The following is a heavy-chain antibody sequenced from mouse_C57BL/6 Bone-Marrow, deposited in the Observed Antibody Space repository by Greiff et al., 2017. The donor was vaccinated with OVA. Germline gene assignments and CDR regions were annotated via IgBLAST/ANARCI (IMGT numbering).Heavy chain of an antibody. V-gene: IGHV1-53*01. J-gene: IGHJ2*01. Sequence: VKLQQPGTDLVKPGASVKLSCKASGYTFTSYWMHWVKQRPGQGLEWIGNINPSNGGTNYNEKFKSKATLTVDKSSSTAYMQLSSLTSADSAVDYCARGECYGGYYVAYWGQGTTLTVSS. CDR3: ARGECYGGYYVAY. CDR2: INPSNGGT. D-gene: IGHD2-12*01. CDR1: GYTFTSYW.